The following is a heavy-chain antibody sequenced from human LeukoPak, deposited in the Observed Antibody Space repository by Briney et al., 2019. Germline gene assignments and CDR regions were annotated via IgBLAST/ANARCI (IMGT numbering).Heavy chain of an antibody. CDR1: GFTFSDYA. V-gene: IGHV3-23*01. CDR3: AKGPNTLLAPN. CDR2: ISASGGST. D-gene: IGHD2-8*01. J-gene: IGHJ4*02. Sequence: PGGSLRLSCAASGFTFSDYAMSWVRQAPGKGLEWASTISASGGSTYYADSVKGRFTVSRDNSRNTLYLQMNSLRAEDTAVYYCAKGPNTLLAPNWGQGTLVTVSS.